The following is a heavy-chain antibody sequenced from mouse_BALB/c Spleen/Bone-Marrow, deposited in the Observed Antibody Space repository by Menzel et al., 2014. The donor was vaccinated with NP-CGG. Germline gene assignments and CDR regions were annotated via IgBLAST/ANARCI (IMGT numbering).Heavy chain of an antibody. J-gene: IGHJ3*01. D-gene: IGHD2-2*01. CDR1: GYTFTSYW. CDR2: INPSNGRA. Sequence: QVQLQQSGAELVKPGASVKLSCKASGYTFTSYWMHWVKQRPGQGLEWIGEINPSNGRADYNEKFRSKATLTVDRSSSTAYMQLSSLTSEDSAVYYCARAGGYDGFAYWGQGTLVPVSA. CDR3: ARAGGYDGFAY. V-gene: IGHV1S81*02.